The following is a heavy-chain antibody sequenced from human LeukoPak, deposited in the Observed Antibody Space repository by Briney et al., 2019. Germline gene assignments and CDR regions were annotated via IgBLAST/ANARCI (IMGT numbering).Heavy chain of an antibody. D-gene: IGHD5-12*01. J-gene: IGHJ4*02. CDR3: ARRGKDGFGYRY. V-gene: IGHV3-74*01. CDR1: GSTFSNYW. Sequence: PGGSLRLSCVVSGSTFSNYWMHWVRQAPGKGLVWVSRINTDGSDTSYVESVRGRFTVSRDNAKNTLYLQMNSLKSEDTAVYYCARRGKDGFGYRYWGQGTLVTVSS. CDR2: INTDGSDT.